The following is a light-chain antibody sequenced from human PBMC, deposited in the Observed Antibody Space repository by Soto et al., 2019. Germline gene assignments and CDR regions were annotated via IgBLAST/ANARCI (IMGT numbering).Light chain of an antibody. J-gene: IGLJ2*01. Sequence: QSALTQPPSASGSPGQSVTISCTGTSSDVGYYNYVSWYQQHPGKAPKLMIYEVTKRPSGVPDRFSGSKSGNTASLTVSGLQAEDEAVYYCCSYAGSNNFVLFGGGTKVTVL. CDR1: SSDVGYYNY. CDR2: EVT. V-gene: IGLV2-8*01. CDR3: CSYAGSNNFVL.